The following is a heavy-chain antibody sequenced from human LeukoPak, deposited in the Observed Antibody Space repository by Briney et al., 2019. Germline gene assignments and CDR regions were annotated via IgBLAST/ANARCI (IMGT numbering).Heavy chain of an antibody. CDR2: ISAYNGNT. Sequence: SVKVSCKASGYTFTSYDINWVRQATGQGLEWMGWISAYNGNTNYAQKLQGRVTMTTDTSTSTAYMELRSLRSDDTAVYYCARGQYSSSWWDFDYWGQGTLVTVSS. CDR3: ARGQYSSSWWDFDY. CDR1: GYTFTSYD. V-gene: IGHV1-18*01. D-gene: IGHD6-13*01. J-gene: IGHJ4*02.